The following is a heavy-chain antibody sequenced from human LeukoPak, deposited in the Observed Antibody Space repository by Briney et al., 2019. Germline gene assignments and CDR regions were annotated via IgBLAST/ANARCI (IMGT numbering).Heavy chain of an antibody. Sequence: PGGSLRLSCAASGFTFSSYAMSWVRQAPGKGLEWVSAISGSGGSTYYADSVKGRFTISRDDSKNTLYLQMNSLRAEDTAVYYCAKVQWELLSEFDYWGQGTLVTVSS. CDR2: ISGSGGST. D-gene: IGHD1-26*01. V-gene: IGHV3-23*01. CDR1: GFTFSSYA. J-gene: IGHJ4*02. CDR3: AKVQWELLSEFDY.